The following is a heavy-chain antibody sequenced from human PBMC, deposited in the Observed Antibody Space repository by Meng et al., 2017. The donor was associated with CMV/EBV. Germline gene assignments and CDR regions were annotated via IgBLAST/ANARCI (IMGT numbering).Heavy chain of an antibody. CDR3: ARGQWLPFDY. CDR2: ISGSGGST. Sequence: GESLKISCAASGFTFSSYAMSWVRQAPGKGLEWVSAISGSGGSTYYADSVKGRFTISRDNSKNTLYLQMNSLRAEDTAVYYCARGQWLPFDYWGQGTLVTVSS. D-gene: IGHD6-19*01. V-gene: IGHV3-23*01. J-gene: IGHJ4*02. CDR1: GFTFSSYA.